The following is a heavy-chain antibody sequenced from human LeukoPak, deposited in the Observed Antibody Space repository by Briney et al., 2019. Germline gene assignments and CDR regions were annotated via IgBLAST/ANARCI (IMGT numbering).Heavy chain of an antibody. V-gene: IGHV3-23*01. J-gene: IGHJ1*01. CDR2: ISGSGGST. Sequence: GGSLRLSCAASGFTFSSYGMSWVRQAPGKGLEWVSAISGSGGSTYYADSVKGRFTISRDNSKNTLYLQMNSLRAEDTAVYYCAKDHLPFSYGDYVEGYFQHWGQGTLVTVSS. CDR1: GFTFSSYG. CDR3: AKDHLPFSYGDYVEGYFQH. D-gene: IGHD4-17*01.